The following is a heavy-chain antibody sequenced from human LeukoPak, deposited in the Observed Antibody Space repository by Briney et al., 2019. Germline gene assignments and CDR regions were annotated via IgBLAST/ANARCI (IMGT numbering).Heavy chain of an antibody. D-gene: IGHD1-26*01. V-gene: IGHV3-48*01. Sequence: PGGSLRLSCAASGFTFSSYGMKWVRQAPGKGLEWVSYISSSSSAIYYADSVKGRFTISRDNAKKSLYLQMNSLRAEDTAVYYCARAWDSGSYYNEIDYWGQGTLVTVSS. CDR3: ARAWDSGSYYNEIDY. CDR2: ISSSSSAI. J-gene: IGHJ4*02. CDR1: GFTFSSYG.